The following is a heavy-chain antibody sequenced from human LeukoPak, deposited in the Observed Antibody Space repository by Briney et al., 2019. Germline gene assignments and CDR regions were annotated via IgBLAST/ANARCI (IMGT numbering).Heavy chain of an antibody. CDR3: ARGMDTAMVKGLECFDY. J-gene: IGHJ4*02. CDR2: INHSGST. D-gene: IGHD5-18*01. Sequence: LRLSCAVYGGSFSGYYWSWIRQPPGKGLEWIGEINHSGSTNYNPSLKSRVTISVDTSKNQFSLKLSSVTAADTAVYYCARGMDTAMVKGLECFDYWGQGTLVTVSS. V-gene: IGHV4-34*01. CDR1: GGSFSGYY.